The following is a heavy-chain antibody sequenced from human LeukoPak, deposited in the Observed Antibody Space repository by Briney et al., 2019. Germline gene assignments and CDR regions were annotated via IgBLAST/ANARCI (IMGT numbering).Heavy chain of an antibody. V-gene: IGHV1-2*02. Sequence: GASVKVSCKASGYTFTGYYMHLVRQAPGQGLEWMGCINTNSGGTNYAQKFQGRVTMTRDTSISTAYMELRRLRSDDTAVYYCATGQQVDAFDIWGQGTMVTVSS. CDR3: ATGQQVDAFDI. J-gene: IGHJ3*02. D-gene: IGHD6-13*01. CDR2: INTNSGGT. CDR1: GYTFTGYY.